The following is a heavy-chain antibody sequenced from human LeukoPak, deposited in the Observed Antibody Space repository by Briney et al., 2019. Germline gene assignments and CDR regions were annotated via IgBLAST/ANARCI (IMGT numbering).Heavy chain of an antibody. CDR1: GFTFSSYE. J-gene: IGHJ4*02. CDR3: ARTFGELLSTFDY. D-gene: IGHD3-10*01. V-gene: IGHV3-48*03. CDR2: ISSSGSTI. Sequence: PGGSLRLSCAASGFTFSSYEMNWVRQAPGKGLEWVSYISSSGSTIYYADSVKGRFTISRDNAKNSLYLQMNSLRAEDTAAYYCARTFGELLSTFDYWGQGTLVTVSS.